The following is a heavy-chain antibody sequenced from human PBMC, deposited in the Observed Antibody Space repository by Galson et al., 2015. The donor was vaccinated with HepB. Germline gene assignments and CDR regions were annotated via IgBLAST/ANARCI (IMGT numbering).Heavy chain of an antibody. J-gene: IGHJ3*02. D-gene: IGHD1-26*01. CDR1: GGTFSSYA. Sequence: SVKVSCKASGGTFSSYAISWVRQAPGQGLEWMGGIIPIFGTANYAQKFQGRVTITAGESTSTAYMELSSLRSEDTAVYYCASSFVGQGVIWGQGTMVTVSS. CDR2: IIPIFGTA. CDR3: ASSFVGQGVI. V-gene: IGHV1-69*13.